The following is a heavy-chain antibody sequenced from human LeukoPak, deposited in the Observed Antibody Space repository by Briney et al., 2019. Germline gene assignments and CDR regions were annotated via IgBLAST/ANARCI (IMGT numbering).Heavy chain of an antibody. CDR2: FDPEDGET. D-gene: IGHD3-10*01. Sequence: ASVKVSCKISGYTLTELSMHWVRQAPGKGLEWMGGFDPEDGETFYAQKSQGRVTMTEDTSTNTAYMELSSLRSEDTAVYYCARDYGSGNYPYMDVWGQGTTVTVSS. J-gene: IGHJ6*02. V-gene: IGHV1-24*01. CDR3: ARDYGSGNYPYMDV. CDR1: GYTLTELS.